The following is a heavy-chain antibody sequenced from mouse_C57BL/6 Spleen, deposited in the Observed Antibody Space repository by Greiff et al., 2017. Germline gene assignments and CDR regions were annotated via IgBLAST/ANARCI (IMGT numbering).Heavy chain of an antibody. CDR1: GYSITSGYY. CDR3: AIVYDYDGEFAY. J-gene: IGHJ3*01. D-gene: IGHD2-4*01. V-gene: IGHV3-6*01. Sequence: EVHLVESGPGLVKPSQSLSLTCSVTGYSITSGYYWNWIRQFPGNKLEWMGYISYDGSNNYNPSLKNRISITRDTSKNQFFLKLNSVTTEDTATYYCAIVYDYDGEFAYWGQGTLVTVSA. CDR2: ISYDGSN.